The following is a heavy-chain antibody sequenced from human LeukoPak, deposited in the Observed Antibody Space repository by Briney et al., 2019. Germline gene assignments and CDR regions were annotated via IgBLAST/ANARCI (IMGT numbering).Heavy chain of an antibody. J-gene: IGHJ4*02. D-gene: IGHD3-16*01. CDR1: GFTFSSYG. CDR2: ISYDGSNK. Sequence: PGRSLRLSCAASGFTFSSYGMHWVRQAPGKGLEWVAVISYDGSNKYYADSVKGRFTISRDNSKNALYLQMNSLRAEDTAVYYCAKGHGRLPRVDSDYWGQGALVTVSS. V-gene: IGHV3-30*18. CDR3: AKGHGRLPRVDSDY.